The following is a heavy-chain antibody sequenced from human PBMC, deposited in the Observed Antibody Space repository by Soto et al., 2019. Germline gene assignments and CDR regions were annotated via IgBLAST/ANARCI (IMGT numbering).Heavy chain of an antibody. CDR2: MNPNSGNT. J-gene: IGHJ2*01. CDR3: ARDCGYGGEHYWYFDL. Sequence: QVQLVQSGAEVKKPGASVKVSCKASGYTFTSYDINWVRQATGQGLEWMGWMNPNSGNTGYAQKFQGRVTMTRNTSRRTAYMELSSLRSEDTAVYYCARDCGYGGEHYWYFDLWGRGTLVTVSS. D-gene: IGHD2-21*01. CDR1: GYTFTSYD. V-gene: IGHV1-8*01.